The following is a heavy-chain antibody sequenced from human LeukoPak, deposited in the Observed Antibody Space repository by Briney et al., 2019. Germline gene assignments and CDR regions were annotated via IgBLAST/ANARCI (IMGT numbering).Heavy chain of an antibody. CDR2: INSDGSST. CDR1: GFTFSTYW. CDR3: ARDRYYYDSSDSVPPPYYYYGMDV. Sequence: GGSLRLSCAASGFTFSTYWMHWARQDPGKGLVWVARINSDGSSTSYADSVKGRFTISRDNAKNTLYLQMNSLRAEDTAVYYCARDRYYYDSSDSVPPPYYYYGMDVWGQGTTVTVSS. D-gene: IGHD3-22*01. J-gene: IGHJ6*02. V-gene: IGHV3-74*01.